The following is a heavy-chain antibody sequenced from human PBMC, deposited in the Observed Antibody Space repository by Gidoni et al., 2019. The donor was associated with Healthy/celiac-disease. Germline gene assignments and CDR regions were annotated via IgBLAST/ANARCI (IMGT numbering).Heavy chain of an antibody. CDR1: GYTFPTYG. Sequence: QVQLVQSGAEVKKPGASVKVSCKASGYTFPTYGISWVRQAPGQGLEWMGWISAYNGNTNYAQKLQGRVTMTTDTSTSTAYMELRSLRSDDTAVYYCARQRFLEWLPYNWFDPWGQGTLVTVSS. V-gene: IGHV1-18*01. J-gene: IGHJ5*02. CDR2: ISAYNGNT. CDR3: ARQRFLEWLPYNWFDP. D-gene: IGHD3-3*01.